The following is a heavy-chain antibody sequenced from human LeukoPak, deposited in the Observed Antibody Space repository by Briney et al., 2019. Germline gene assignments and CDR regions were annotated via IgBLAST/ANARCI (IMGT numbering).Heavy chain of an antibody. V-gene: IGHV4-30-4*01. CDR1: GGSISSGDYY. CDR3: ARDGSIVVVPAADYGMDV. D-gene: IGHD2-2*01. J-gene: IGHJ6*02. Sequence: PSQTLSLTCTVSGGSISSGDYYWSWIRQPPGKGLEWIGYIYYSGSTYYNPSLKSRVTISVDTSKNQFSLKLSSVTAADTAVYYCARDGSIVVVPAADYGMDVWGQGTTVTVSS. CDR2: IYYSGST.